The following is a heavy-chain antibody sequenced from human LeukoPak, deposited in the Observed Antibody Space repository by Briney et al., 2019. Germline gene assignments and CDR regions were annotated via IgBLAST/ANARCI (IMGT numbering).Heavy chain of an antibody. D-gene: IGHD3-16*02. CDR1: GFTFSSYS. CDR2: ISSSSSYI. J-gene: IGHJ4*02. CDR3: ARDVNDYVWGSYRYRSAY. Sequence: GGSLRLSCAASGFTFSSYSMNWVRQAPGKGLEWVSSISSSSSYIYYADSVKGRFTISRDNAKNSLYPQMNSLRAEDTAVYYCARDVNDYVWGSYRYRSAYWGQGTLVTVSS. V-gene: IGHV3-21*01.